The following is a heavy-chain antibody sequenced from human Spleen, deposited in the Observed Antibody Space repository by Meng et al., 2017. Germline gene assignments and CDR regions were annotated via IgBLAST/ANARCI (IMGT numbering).Heavy chain of an antibody. J-gene: IGHJ3*02. CDR2: ISFDGSYK. V-gene: IGHV3-30*04. D-gene: IGHD1-1*01. CDR1: GFSFSSYT. CDR3: AKDSAWNGLPVGAFDI. Sequence: LSLTCAASGFSFSSYTMHWVRQAPGKGLEWVAVISFDGSYKYYADSVKGRFTISRDNSKNTLYVQMNSLRAEDTAVYYCAKDSAWNGLPVGAFDIWGQGTTVTVSS.